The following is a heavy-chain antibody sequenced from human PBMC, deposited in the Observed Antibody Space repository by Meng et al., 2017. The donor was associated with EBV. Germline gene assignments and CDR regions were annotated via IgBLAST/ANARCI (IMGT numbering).Heavy chain of an antibody. CDR1: GYTFTSYG. J-gene: IGHJ4*02. Sequence: QVQPVGAGGEVKKPGASVKVYCKASGYTFTSYGISRVRQGPGQGLEWMGWISAYNGNTNYAQKLQGRVTMTTDTCTSKAYMEMRSLRSDDTDVYYCARGLDYFDYWGQGTLVTASS. CDR3: ARGLDYFDY. CDR2: ISAYNGNT. V-gene: IGHV1-18*01.